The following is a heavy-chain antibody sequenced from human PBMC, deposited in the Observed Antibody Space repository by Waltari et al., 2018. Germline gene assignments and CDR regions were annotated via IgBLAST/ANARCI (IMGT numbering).Heavy chain of an antibody. CDR1: GGTFRSYA. CDR3: ARTLRVGISPCGY. V-gene: IGHV1-69*01. CDR2: FIPIFGTA. Sequence: QVQLVQSGAELKKPGSSVNVYCTASGGTFRSYAISCVRPSPGQGLEWMGGFIPIFGTANYAQKFKGRVTITADESTSTAYMELSSLRSEDTAVYYCARTLRVGISPCGYWGQGTLFTVSA. D-gene: IGHD3-3*01. J-gene: IGHJ4*02.